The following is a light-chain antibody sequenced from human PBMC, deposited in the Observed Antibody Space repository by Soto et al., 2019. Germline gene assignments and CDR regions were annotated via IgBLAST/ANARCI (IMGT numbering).Light chain of an antibody. Sequence: DIVMTQSPDSLAVSLGERATINCKSSQSVLYSSNNKNYLAWYQQKPGQPPKLLIYWASTRESGVPDRFSGSGSGTDFTLTISSLQAEDVAVYLCQQYYTTPLTFGGGTKVEIK. CDR3: QQYYTTPLT. CDR1: QSVLYSSNNKNY. V-gene: IGKV4-1*01. J-gene: IGKJ4*01. CDR2: WAS.